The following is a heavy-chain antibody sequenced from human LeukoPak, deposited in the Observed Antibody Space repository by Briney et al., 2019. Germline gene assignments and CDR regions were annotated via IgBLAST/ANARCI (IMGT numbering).Heavy chain of an antibody. D-gene: IGHD2-15*01. CDR2: VIDSGKDR. Sequence: GGSLRLSCAASGFSFSRNAMTWVRQAPGMGLEWVSSVIDSGKDRYYAGSVKGRFTISRDNSKDTLYLQMNSLRVEDTAVYYCAKGVVDRGADCWGQGALVTVSS. J-gene: IGHJ4*02. CDR3: AKGVVDRGADC. V-gene: IGHV3-23*01. CDR1: GFSFSRNA.